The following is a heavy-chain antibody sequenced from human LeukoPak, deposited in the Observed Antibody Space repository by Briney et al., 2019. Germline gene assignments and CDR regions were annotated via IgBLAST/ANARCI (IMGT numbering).Heavy chain of an antibody. CDR3: AKDIVGRYYYGMDV. D-gene: IGHD2-15*01. V-gene: IGHV3-30*18. CDR2: ISYDGSNK. J-gene: IGHJ6*04. Sequence: GRSLRLSCAASGFTLSSYGMHWVRQAPGKGLEWVAVISYDGSNKYYADSVKGRFTISRDNSKNTLYLQMNSLRAEDTAVYYCAKDIVGRYYYGMDVWGKGTTVTVSS. CDR1: GFTLSSYG.